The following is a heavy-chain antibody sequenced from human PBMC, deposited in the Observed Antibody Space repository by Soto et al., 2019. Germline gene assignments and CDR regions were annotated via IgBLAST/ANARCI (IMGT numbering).Heavy chain of an antibody. Sequence: QVQLVESGGGLVKPGGSLRLSCAASGFNFSDYYMTWIRQTPGEGLEWLSYISGSSSHTNYADSVKGRFTLSRDNAKNSLYLQISRLGAEDTAVYYCARRLSAHFDFWGQGTLVTVSS. J-gene: IGHJ4*02. D-gene: IGHD3-10*01. CDR2: ISGSSSHT. CDR1: GFNFSDYY. V-gene: IGHV3-11*05. CDR3: ARRLSAHFDF.